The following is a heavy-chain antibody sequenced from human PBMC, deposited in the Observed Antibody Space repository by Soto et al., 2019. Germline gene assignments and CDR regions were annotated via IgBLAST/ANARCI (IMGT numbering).Heavy chain of an antibody. D-gene: IGHD2-15*01. Sequence: HITLKESGPTLVKPTQTLTLTCTFSGFSLSTRGVGVGWIRQPPGRALEWLARIYSDDDKSYSPSLKNRLTITKDTSKNQVVLTMTNMDPVYTAAYYCAHRPTSRGKCDIWGDGTVVTVSS. J-gene: IGHJ3*02. V-gene: IGHV2-5*02. CDR3: AHRPTSRGKCDI. CDR2: IYSDDDK. CDR1: GFSLSTRGVG.